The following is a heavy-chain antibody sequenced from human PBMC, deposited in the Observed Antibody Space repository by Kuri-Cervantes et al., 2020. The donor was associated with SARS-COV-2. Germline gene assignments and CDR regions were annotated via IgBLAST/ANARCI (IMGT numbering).Heavy chain of an antibody. J-gene: IGHJ2*01. CDR2: IYYSGST. CDR3: ARVPGGAAASGHFDL. D-gene: IGHD6-13*01. Sequence: SETLSLTCAVYGGSFSGYYWSWIRQPPGKGLEWIGCIYYSGSTNYNPSLKSRVTISVDTSKNQFSLKLSSVTAADTAVYYCARVPGGAAASGHFDLWGRGTLVTVSS. V-gene: IGHV4-59*08. CDR1: GGSFSGYY.